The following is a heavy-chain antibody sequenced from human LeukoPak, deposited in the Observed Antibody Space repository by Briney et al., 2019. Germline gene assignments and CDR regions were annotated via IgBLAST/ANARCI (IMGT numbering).Heavy chain of an antibody. V-gene: IGHV1-2*02. CDR2: INPNSGGT. J-gene: IGHJ3*02. CDR3: ARVFYYYDSSGYYVYDAFDI. CDR1: GGTLNDYA. Sequence: ASVKVSCKASGGTLNDYAINWVRQAPGQGLEWMGWINPNSGGTNYAQKFQGRVTMTRDTSISTAYMELSRLRSDDTAVYYCARVFYYYDSSGYYVYDAFDIWGQGTMVTVSS. D-gene: IGHD3-22*01.